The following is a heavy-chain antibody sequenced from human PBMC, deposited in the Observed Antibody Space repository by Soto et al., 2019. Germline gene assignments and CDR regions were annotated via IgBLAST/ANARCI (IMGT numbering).Heavy chain of an antibody. D-gene: IGHD4-17*01. J-gene: IGHJ5*02. Sequence: QVQLQQCGAGLLKPSETLSLTCAVYGGSFSGYYWSWIRQPPGKGLEWIGEINHSGSTNYNPSLTRRVTISVETSMNQLSLKLSSVTAADTAVYYCARATYDYGEYVRGYCFDPWGQGTLVTVSS. V-gene: IGHV4-34*01. CDR2: INHSGST. CDR1: GGSFSGYY. CDR3: ARATYDYGEYVRGYCFDP.